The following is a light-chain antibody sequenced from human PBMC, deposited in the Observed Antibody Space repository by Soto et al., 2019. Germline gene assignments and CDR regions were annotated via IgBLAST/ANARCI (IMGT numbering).Light chain of an antibody. J-gene: IGLJ2*01. CDR3: QSYDSSLIGVV. Sequence: QSVLTQPPSVSGAPGQRVTISCTGSRSNIGAGYDVHWYQQLPGTAPKLLIYGNTNRPSGVPDRFSGSKSGTSASLAITGLQAEDEADYCCQSYDSSLIGVVFGGGTKVTVL. CDR2: GNT. V-gene: IGLV1-40*01. CDR1: RSNIGAGYD.